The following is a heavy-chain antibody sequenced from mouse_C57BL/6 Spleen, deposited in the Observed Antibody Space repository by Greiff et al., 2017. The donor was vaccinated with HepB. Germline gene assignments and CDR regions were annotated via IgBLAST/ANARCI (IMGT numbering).Heavy chain of an antibody. CDR3: ARLYGSRTAYFDV. CDR2: ISNLAYSI. Sequence: DVMLVESGGGLVQPGGSLKLSCAASGFTFSDYGMAWVRQAPRKGPEWVAFISNLAYSIYYADTVTGRFTISRENAKNPLYLEMSSLRSEDTAMYYCARLYGSRTAYFDVWGTGTTVTVSS. D-gene: IGHD1-1*01. V-gene: IGHV5-15*01. J-gene: IGHJ1*03. CDR1: GFTFSDYG.